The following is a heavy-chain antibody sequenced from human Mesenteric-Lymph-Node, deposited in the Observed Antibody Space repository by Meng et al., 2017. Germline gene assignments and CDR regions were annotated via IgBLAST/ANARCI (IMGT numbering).Heavy chain of an antibody. CDR1: GYTFSSFA. J-gene: IGHJ4*02. D-gene: IGHD5-18*01. CDR3: AILYTFGFSYADF. Sequence: ASVKVSCKASGYTFSSFAINWVRQAPGRGLEWMGWINTNTGNPTYAQGFTGHFVFSVDTSVSTAYLQINSLEAEDTAVYYCAILYTFGFSYADFWGQGTLVTVSS. CDR2: INTNTGNP. V-gene: IGHV7-4-1*02.